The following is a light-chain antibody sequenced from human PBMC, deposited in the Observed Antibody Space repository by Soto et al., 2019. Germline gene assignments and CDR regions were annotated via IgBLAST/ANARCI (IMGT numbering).Light chain of an antibody. V-gene: IGLV4-69*01. CDR3: QTGGTGTWV. CDR2: LNSDGSH. Sequence: QPVLTQSPSASASLGASVKLTCTLSSGHSSYAIAWHQQQPEKGPRYLMTLNSDGSHSKGDGIPDRFSGSSSGAERYLTIASLQSEDEADYYCQTGGTGTWVFGGGTKLTVL. CDR1: SGHSSYA. J-gene: IGLJ3*02.